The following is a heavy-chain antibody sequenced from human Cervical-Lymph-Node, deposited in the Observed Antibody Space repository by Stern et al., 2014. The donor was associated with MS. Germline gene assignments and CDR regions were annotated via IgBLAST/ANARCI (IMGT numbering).Heavy chain of an antibody. V-gene: IGHV1-18*01. Sequence: VQLVQSGAEVKKSGASVKVSRKTYGYTFIRYGISWVRQAPGQGLEWMGWISAHSGDTNYAQHLKGRVNMTTDTSTSTAYMELTTLRPDDTAVYYCARDGPTNYVRSSLRFWGQGTLVTVSS. CDR2: ISAHSGDT. CDR3: ARDGPTNYVRSSLRF. D-gene: IGHD1-7*01. CDR1: GYTFIRYG. J-gene: IGHJ4*02.